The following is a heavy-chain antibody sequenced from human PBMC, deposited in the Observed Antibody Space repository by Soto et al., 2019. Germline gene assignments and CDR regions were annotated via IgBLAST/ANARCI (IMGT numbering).Heavy chain of an antibody. Sequence: GGSLRLSCAASGFTFSSYSMNWVRQAPGKGLEWVSYISSSSSTIYYADSVKGRFTISRDNAKNSLYLQMNSLRDEDTAVYYCARDRPGYSTSNQDFYYFDYWGQGTLVTVSS. V-gene: IGHV3-48*02. CDR1: GFTFSSYS. D-gene: IGHD6-13*01. CDR2: ISSSSSTI. J-gene: IGHJ4*02. CDR3: ARDRPGYSTSNQDFYYFDY.